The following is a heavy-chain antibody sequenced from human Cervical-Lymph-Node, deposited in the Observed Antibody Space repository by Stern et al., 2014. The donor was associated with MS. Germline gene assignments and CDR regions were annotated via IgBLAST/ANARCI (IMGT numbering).Heavy chain of an antibody. V-gene: IGHV1-24*01. CDR2: FDPEDGET. CDR1: GYTLTELS. Sequence: QVQLVQSGAEVKKPGASVKVSCKVSGYTLTELSMHWVRQAPGKGLEWMGGFDPEDGETIYAQKFQGRVTMTEDTSTDTAYMELSSWKSKAPPVYYCQTGGRRGGNVGAQEPRVTVS. CDR3: QTGGRRGGNV. J-gene: IGHJ4*02. D-gene: IGHD1-14*01.